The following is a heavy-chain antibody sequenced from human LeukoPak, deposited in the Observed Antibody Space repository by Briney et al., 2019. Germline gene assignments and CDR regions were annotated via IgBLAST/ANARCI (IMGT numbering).Heavy chain of an antibody. D-gene: IGHD2-15*01. J-gene: IGHJ3*02. V-gene: IGHV3-64*01. CDR2: IMPNGETR. CDR3: ARDRDGGFAFDI. CDR1: GFSFSNYV. Sequence: GGSLRHSCAASGFSFSNYVMHWVRQAPGKGLEYVSAIMPNGETRGYANSMKGRFTISRDNSKNTLYLQMGSLRAADMAIYDCARDRDGGFAFDIWGQGTLVTVSS.